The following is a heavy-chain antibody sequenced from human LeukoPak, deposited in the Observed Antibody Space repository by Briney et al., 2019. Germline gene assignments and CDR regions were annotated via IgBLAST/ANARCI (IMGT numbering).Heavy chain of an antibody. CDR2: IIPILGIA. V-gene: IGHV1-69*04. J-gene: IGHJ5*02. CDR3: ASFYSGSYLSTWFDP. CDR1: GGTFSSYA. Sequence: GASVKVSCKASGGTFSSYAISWVRQAPGQGLEWMGRIIPILGIANHAQKFQGRVTITADKSTSTAYMELSSLRSEDTAVYYCASFYSGSYLSTWFDPWGQGTLVTVSS. D-gene: IGHD1-26*01.